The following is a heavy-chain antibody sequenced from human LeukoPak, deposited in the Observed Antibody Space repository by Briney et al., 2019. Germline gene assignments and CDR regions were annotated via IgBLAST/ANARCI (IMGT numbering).Heavy chain of an antibody. CDR3: ARATYYDIPLDY. Sequence: PSETLSLTCAVYGGSFSGYYWSWIRQPPGKGLEWIGEINHSGSTNYNPSLKSRVTISVDTSKNQFSLKLSSVTAADTAVYYCARATYYDIPLDYWGQGTLVTVSS. CDR2: INHSGST. D-gene: IGHD3-9*01. CDR1: GGSFSGYY. V-gene: IGHV4-34*01. J-gene: IGHJ4*02.